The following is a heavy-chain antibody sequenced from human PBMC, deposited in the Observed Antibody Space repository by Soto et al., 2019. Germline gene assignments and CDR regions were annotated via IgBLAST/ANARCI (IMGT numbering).Heavy chain of an antibody. CDR1: GDSVSSNSAA. J-gene: IGHJ6*02. V-gene: IGHV6-1*01. D-gene: IGHD1-26*01. CDR3: AREPQSGNYFHYYGLDG. CDR2: TYYRSKWYD. Sequence: PSQTLSLTCAISGDSVSSNSAAWSWIRQSPSRGLEWLGRTYYRSKWYDDFAVSVKSRITINPDTSKNQFSLQLSSVTPEDTAVYYCAREPQSGNYFHYYGLDGWGQRTTVTVSS.